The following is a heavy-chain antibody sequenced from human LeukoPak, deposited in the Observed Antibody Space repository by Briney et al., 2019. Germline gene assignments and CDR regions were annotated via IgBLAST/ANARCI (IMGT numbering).Heavy chain of an antibody. Sequence: ASVKASCKASGYTFTGYYMHWVRQAPGQGLEWMGWINPNSGGTNYAQKFQGRVTMTRDTSISTAYMELSRLRSDDTAVYYCARVGYCSSTSCYTWFDPWGQGTLVTVSS. D-gene: IGHD2-2*02. CDR3: ARVGYCSSTSCYTWFDP. CDR2: INPNSGGT. V-gene: IGHV1-2*02. CDR1: GYTFTGYY. J-gene: IGHJ5*02.